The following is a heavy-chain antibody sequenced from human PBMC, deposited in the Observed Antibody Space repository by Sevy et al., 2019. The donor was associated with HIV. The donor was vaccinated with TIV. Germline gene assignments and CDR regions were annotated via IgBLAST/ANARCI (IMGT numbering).Heavy chain of an antibody. CDR1: GFRFSDYA. J-gene: IGHJ6*02. D-gene: IGHD6-6*01. Sequence: GGSLRLSCAASGFRFSDYAMHWVRQAPGKGLEWVSGISWNSVSLDYADSVKGRFTISRDNAKNSLYLQMNRLRSEDTAFYYCAKDNRPATMSNSSYYYYGMDVWGQGTTVTVSS. CDR2: ISWNSVSL. CDR3: AKDNRPATMSNSSYYYYGMDV. V-gene: IGHV3-9*01.